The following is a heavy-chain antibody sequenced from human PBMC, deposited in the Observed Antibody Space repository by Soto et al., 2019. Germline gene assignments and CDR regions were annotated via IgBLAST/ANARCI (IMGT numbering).Heavy chain of an antibody. CDR1: GFTFSSYA. V-gene: IGHV3-23*01. CDR3: AKILSGYEDYYYYYGMDV. Sequence: PGGSLRLSCAASGFTFSSYAMSWVRQAPGKGLEWVSATSGSGGSTYYADSVKGRFTISRDNSKNTLYLQMNSLRAEDTAVYYCAKILSGYEDYYYYYGMDVWGQGITVTVSS. J-gene: IGHJ6*02. CDR2: TSGSGGST. D-gene: IGHD5-12*01.